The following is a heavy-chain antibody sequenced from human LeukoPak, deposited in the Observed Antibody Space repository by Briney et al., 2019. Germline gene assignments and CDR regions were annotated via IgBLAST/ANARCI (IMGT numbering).Heavy chain of an antibody. J-gene: IGHJ4*02. CDR3: ARLWTIQMHHFDY. CDR1: GGSFRNYY. Sequence: SETLSLTCTVSGGSFRNYYWSWIRQPPGKGLEWIGSIYYTGSTDYNPSLESRVTISLDTSKNRFSLKLSSVTAADTALYYCARLWTIQMHHFDYWGQGTLVTVSS. V-gene: IGHV4-59*08. CDR2: IYYTGST. D-gene: IGHD3/OR15-3a*01.